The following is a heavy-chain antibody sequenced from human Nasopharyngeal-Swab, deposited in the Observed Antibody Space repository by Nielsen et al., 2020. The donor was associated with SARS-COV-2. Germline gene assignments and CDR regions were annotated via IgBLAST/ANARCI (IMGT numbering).Heavy chain of an antibody. CDR2: INHSGST. J-gene: IGHJ6*02. Sequence: SETLSLTCAVYGGSFSGYYWSGIRQPPGKGLEWIGEINHSGSTYYNPSLKSRVTISVDTSKNQFSLKLSSVTAADTAVYYCARQEGMDVWGQGTTVTVSS. V-gene: IGHV4-34*01. CDR3: ARQEGMDV. CDR1: GGSFSGYY.